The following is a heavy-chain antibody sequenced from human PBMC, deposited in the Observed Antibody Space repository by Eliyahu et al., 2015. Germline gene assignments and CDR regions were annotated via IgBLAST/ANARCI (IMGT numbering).Heavy chain of an antibody. CDR1: GGSISSGGYY. D-gene: IGHD3-10*01. V-gene: IGHV4-31*03. J-gene: IGHJ4*02. Sequence: QVQLQESGPVLVKPSQTLSLTCTXSGGSISSGGYYWSWIRQHPGKGLEWIGYIYYSGSTYYNPSLKSRVTISVDTSKNQFSLKLSSVTAADTAVYYCARGGVFXTFDYWGQGTLVTVSS. CDR2: IYYSGST. CDR3: ARGGVFXTFDY.